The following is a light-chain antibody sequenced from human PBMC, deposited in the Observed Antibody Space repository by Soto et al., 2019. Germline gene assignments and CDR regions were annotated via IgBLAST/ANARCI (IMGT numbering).Light chain of an antibody. CDR2: AAS. J-gene: IGKJ4*01. CDR3: RPDYNYPLT. Sequence: AIQMTQSPSSLSASVGHSVTITCRASQGIRNGLGWYQQKPGKAPKLLIYAASTLQSGVPSRFSGSGSGTDFTLTISSLQREDLATYYCRPDYNYPLTFGGGTKVEIK. CDR1: QGIRNG. V-gene: IGKV1-6*01.